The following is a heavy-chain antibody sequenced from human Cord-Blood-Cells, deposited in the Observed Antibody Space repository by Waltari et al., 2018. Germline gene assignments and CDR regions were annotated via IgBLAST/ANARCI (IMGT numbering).Heavy chain of an antibody. CDR2: ISAYNGNT. Sequence: QVQLVQSGAEVKKPGASVKVSCKASGYTFTIYGISGVRQAPGQGLEWMGWISAYNGNTNYAQKLQGRVTMTTDTSTSTAYMELRSLRSDDTAVYYCARAPPYCTNGVCYDAFDIWGQGTMVTVSS. V-gene: IGHV1-18*01. CDR1: GYTFTIYG. CDR3: ARAPPYCTNGVCYDAFDI. J-gene: IGHJ3*02. D-gene: IGHD2-8*01.